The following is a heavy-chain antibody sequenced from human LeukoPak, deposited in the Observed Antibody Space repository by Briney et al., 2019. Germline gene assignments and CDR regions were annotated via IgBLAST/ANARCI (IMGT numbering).Heavy chain of an antibody. V-gene: IGHV4-59*08. D-gene: IGHD3-16*01. CDR3: ARRKTRGGPIDS. CDR2: IYYSGST. J-gene: IGHJ5*01. Sequence: PSETLSLTCTVSGGSISSYYWSWIRQPPGKGLEWIGYIYYSGSTNYNPSLKSRVTILVDTSKNQFSLRLSSVTAADTAIYYCARRKTRGGPIDSWGQGTLVTVSS. CDR1: GGSISSYY.